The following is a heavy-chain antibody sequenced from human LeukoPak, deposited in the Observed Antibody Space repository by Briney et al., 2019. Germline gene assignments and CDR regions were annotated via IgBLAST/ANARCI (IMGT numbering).Heavy chain of an antibody. CDR2: ISGSGGST. Sequence: LPGGSLRLSCAASGFTFSSYAMSWVRQAPGKGLEWVSAISGSGGSTYYADSVKGRFTISRDNSKNTLYLQMNSLRAEDTAVYYCAKVWVIAVAGTIDYWGQGTLVTVSS. CDR3: AKVWVIAVAGTIDY. J-gene: IGHJ4*02. V-gene: IGHV3-23*01. CDR1: GFTFSSYA. D-gene: IGHD6-19*01.